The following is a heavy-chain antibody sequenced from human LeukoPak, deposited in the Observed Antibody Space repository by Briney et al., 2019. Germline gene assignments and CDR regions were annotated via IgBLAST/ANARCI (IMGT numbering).Heavy chain of an antibody. CDR3: ARDRGYSYAFDY. J-gene: IGHJ4*02. CDR1: GFTFSSYG. CDR2: IWYDGSNK. Sequence: GRSLRLSCAASGFTFSSYGMHWVRQAPGKGLEWVAVIWYDGSNKYCADSVKGRFTISRDNSKNTLYLQMNSLRAEDTAVYYCARDRGYSYAFDYWGQGTLVTVSS. V-gene: IGHV3-33*01. D-gene: IGHD5-18*01.